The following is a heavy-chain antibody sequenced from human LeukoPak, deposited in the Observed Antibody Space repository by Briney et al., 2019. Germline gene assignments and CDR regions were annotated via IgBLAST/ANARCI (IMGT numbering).Heavy chain of an antibody. D-gene: IGHD2-21*02. Sequence: SETLSLTCSVSGGPTRSYYWSWLRQPPGKGLEWLGHMYYGGSTNYNPSLKSRVTMSVDTSKNQFSLKLTSVTAADTAVYYCARVADDLLFSLDYWGQGTLVTVSS. CDR2: MYYGGST. V-gene: IGHV4-59*08. CDR3: ARVADDLLFSLDY. CDR1: GGPTRSYY. J-gene: IGHJ4*02.